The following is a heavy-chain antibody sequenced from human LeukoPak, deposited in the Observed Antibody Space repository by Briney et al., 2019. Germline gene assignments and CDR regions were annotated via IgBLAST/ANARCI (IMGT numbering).Heavy chain of an antibody. Sequence: SETLSLTCTVSGRSISSGGHYWSWIRQHPGKGLEWIGYIYYSGSTYYNPSLKSRVTMSVDTSENQFSLKLSSVTAADTAVYLCSTTVGSYFDYWSQGTLVTVSS. V-gene: IGHV4-31*03. CDR3: STTVGSYFDY. CDR2: IYYSGST. J-gene: IGHJ4*02. D-gene: IGHD3-16*01. CDR1: GRSISSGGHY.